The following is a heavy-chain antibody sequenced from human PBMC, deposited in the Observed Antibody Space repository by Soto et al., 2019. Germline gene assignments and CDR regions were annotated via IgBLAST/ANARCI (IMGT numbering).Heavy chain of an antibody. CDR2: ISAYNGNT. V-gene: IGHV1-18*01. Sequence: ASVKVSCKASGYTFTSYGIRWVRQAPGQGLEWMGWISAYNGNTNYAQKLQGRVTITADESTSTAYMELSSLRSEDTAVYYCARGLYYDFWSGYYKYYYYYGMDVWGQGTTVTVSS. CDR1: GYTFTSYG. CDR3: ARGLYYDFWSGYYKYYYYYGMDV. J-gene: IGHJ6*02. D-gene: IGHD3-3*01.